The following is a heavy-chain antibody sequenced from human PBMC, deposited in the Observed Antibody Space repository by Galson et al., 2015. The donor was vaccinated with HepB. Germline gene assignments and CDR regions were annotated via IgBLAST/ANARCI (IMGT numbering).Heavy chain of an antibody. J-gene: IGHJ6*03. D-gene: IGHD3-3*01. CDR1: GFTFSTYS. CDR3: ARSRFDFWSGYDYYMDV. V-gene: IGHV3-48*01. Sequence: SLRLSCAASGFTFSTYSMNWVRQAPGKGLEWVSYISSSSSTIYYADSVKGRFTISRDNAKNSLYLQMNSLRAEDTAVYYCARSRFDFWSGYDYYMDVWGKGTTVTVS. CDR2: ISSSSSTI.